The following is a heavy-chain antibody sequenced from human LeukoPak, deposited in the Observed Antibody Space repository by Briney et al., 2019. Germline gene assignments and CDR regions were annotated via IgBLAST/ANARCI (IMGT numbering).Heavy chain of an antibody. CDR2: IDGDGANT. CDR1: GFTFSLYA. Sequence: GGSLRLSCAASGFTFSLYAMTWVRQTPEKGLEWVSTIDGDGANTYYADSVRGRFTISRDNSKNALSLQMTSLRADDTAVYYCATRFGLDYYYYYMDVWGKGTTVTASS. D-gene: IGHD3-10*01. CDR3: ATRFGLDYYYYYMDV. J-gene: IGHJ6*03. V-gene: IGHV3-23*01.